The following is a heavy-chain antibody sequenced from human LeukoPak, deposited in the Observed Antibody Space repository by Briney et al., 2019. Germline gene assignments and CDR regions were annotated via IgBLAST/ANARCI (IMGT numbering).Heavy chain of an antibody. J-gene: IGHJ4*02. CDR2: IYSSGNT. D-gene: IGHD3-3*01. CDR3: ARRKTLFWYFDY. V-gene: IGHV4-38-2*01. Sequence: SETLSLTCAVSGYSISSGYSWDWIRQSPGKGLGLIGNIYSSGNTYYNPSLKSRVTISADTSKNQFSLSLNSVAAADTAVYYCARRKTLFWYFDYGGQGTLVTVSA. CDR1: GYSISSGYS.